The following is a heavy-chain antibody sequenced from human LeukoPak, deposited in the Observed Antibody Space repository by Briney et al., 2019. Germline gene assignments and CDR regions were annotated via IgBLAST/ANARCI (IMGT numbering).Heavy chain of an antibody. V-gene: IGHV3-33*01. CDR1: GFTFSSYG. CDR3: ARHALTTSHTFDI. CDR2: IWYDGSNK. Sequence: GRSLRLSCAASGFTFSSYGMHWVRQAPGKGLEWVAVIWYDGSNKYYADSVKGRFTISRDNSKNTLYLQMNSLRAEDTAVYYCARHALTTSHTFDIWGQGTMVTVSS. J-gene: IGHJ3*02. D-gene: IGHD1-1*01.